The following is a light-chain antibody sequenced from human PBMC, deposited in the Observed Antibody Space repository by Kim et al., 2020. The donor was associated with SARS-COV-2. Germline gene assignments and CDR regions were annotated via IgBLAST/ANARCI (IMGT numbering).Light chain of an antibody. V-gene: IGKV3-11*01. CDR3: QQRSNWQS. CDR2: DAS. J-gene: IGKJ2*03. CDR1: QSISSY. Sequence: LSLAQGERPTLSCRASQSISSYLAWYQQKPGQAPRLLIYDASNRATGIPARFSGSGSGTDFPLTISSLEPEDFAVYYCQQRSNWQSFGQGTKLEI.